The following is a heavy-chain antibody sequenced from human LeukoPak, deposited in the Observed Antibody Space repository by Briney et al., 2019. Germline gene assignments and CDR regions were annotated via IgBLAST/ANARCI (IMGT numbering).Heavy chain of an antibody. D-gene: IGHD6-6*01. V-gene: IGHV4-34*01. Sequence: SETLSLTCAVYGGSFSGYYWSWIRQPPGKGLEWIGEINHSGSTNYNPSLKSRVTISVDTSKNQFSLKLSSVTAADTAVYYCARGYSSSSLAFDHWGQGTLVTVSP. CDR2: INHSGST. CDR3: ARGYSSSSLAFDH. CDR1: GGSFSGYY. J-gene: IGHJ4*02.